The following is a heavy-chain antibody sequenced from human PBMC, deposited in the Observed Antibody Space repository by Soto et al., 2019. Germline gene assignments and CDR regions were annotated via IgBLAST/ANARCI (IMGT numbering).Heavy chain of an antibody. V-gene: IGHV3-23*01. Sequence: EVQLLESGGGLVQPGGSLRLSCAASGFTFSSYAMSWVRQAPGKGLEWVSAISGSGGSTYYADSVKGRFTISRDNSKNTLYLQMNSLRAEDPAVYYCANFRRRGQQWLGRAYFDYWGQGTLVTVSS. J-gene: IGHJ4*02. CDR3: ANFRRRGQQWLGRAYFDY. CDR1: GFTFSSYA. D-gene: IGHD6-19*01. CDR2: ISGSGGST.